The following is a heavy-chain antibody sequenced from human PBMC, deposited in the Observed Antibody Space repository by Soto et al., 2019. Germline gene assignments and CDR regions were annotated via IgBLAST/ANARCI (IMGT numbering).Heavy chain of an antibody. CDR2: ISNGGDYI. Sequence: EVQLLESGGGLVQPGGSLRLSCAASGYKFSNYAMTWVRQAPGKGLEWVSCISNGGDYIYYADAVKGRVTISRDRSTSTLDRHMNGLPSDDTAVYYYAKDAGPLGTNDWCFDVWCRGTLVTVSP. V-gene: IGHV3-23*01. CDR1: GYKFSNYA. D-gene: IGHD3-16*01. CDR3: AKDAGPLGTNDWCFDV. J-gene: IGHJ2*01.